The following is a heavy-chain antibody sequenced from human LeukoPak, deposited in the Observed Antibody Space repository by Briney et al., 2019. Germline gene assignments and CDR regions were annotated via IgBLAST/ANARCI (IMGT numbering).Heavy chain of an antibody. CDR1: GFTVNSNY. J-gene: IGHJ4*02. CDR3: ARIRGASGWYYFDY. Sequence: GGSLRLSCAASGFTVNSNYMSWVRQAPGKGLEWVSVLYTGGNTLYADSVKGRFTISRDNSKNTLYLQMNSLRAEDTAVYYCARIRGASGWYYFDYWGQGTLVTVSS. D-gene: IGHD6-13*01. CDR2: LYTGGNT. V-gene: IGHV3-53*01.